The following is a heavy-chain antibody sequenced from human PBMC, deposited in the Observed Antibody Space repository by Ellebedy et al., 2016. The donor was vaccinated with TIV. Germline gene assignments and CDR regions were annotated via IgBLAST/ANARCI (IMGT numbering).Heavy chain of an antibody. V-gene: IGHV3-23*01. CDR1: GFRFSSYA. CDR2: ISDSGDTT. D-gene: IGHD2-2*01. CDR3: AKQKSTSADSSDI. Sequence: GESLKISCAASGFRFSSYAMNWVRQAPGKGLELVSGISDSGDTTYYPDSVKGRFTISRDNSKNTLYLQMNSLRVEDTAVYYCAKQKSTSADSSDIWGQGAMVTVSS. J-gene: IGHJ3*02.